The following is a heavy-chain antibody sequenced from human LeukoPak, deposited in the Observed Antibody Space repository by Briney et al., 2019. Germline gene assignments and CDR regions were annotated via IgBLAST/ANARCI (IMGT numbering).Heavy chain of an antibody. CDR1: GGSISSGGYS. Sequence: SETLSLTCAVSGGSISSGGYSWSWIRQPPGKGLEWIGCIYHSGSTYYNPSLKSRVTISVDRSKNQFSLKLSSVTAADTAVYYCARGAYYYDSSGYYYWFDPWGQGTLVTVSS. CDR2: IYHSGST. D-gene: IGHD3-22*01. V-gene: IGHV4-30-2*01. CDR3: ARGAYYYDSSGYYYWFDP. J-gene: IGHJ5*02.